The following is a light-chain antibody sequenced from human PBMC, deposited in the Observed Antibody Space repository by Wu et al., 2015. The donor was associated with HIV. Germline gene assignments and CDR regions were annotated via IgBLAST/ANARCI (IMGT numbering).Light chain of an antibody. V-gene: IGKV3-20*01. J-gene: IGKJ2*01. CDR2: GAS. Sequence: EIVMTQSPATLSVSPGERATLSCRASQSVSNHLAWYQQKPGQAPRLLMYGASNRATGVSERFSGSGSGTDFTLTISRLEPEDFAVYDCQQYGSSPRAFGQGTKLKIK. CDR1: QSVSNH. CDR3: QQYGSSPRA.